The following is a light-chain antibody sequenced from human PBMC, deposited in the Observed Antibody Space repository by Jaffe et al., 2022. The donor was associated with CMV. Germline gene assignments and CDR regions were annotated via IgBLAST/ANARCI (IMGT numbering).Light chain of an antibody. Sequence: SSELTQDPAVSVALGQTVRITCQGDSLRTYYATWYQQKPGQAPVVVIHGKNNRPSGIPDRFSGSSSGNTASLTITGTQAEDEADYYCNSRGSTTNYHWVFGGGTKLTVL. CDR1: SLRTYY. CDR2: GKN. V-gene: IGLV3-19*01. J-gene: IGLJ3*02. CDR3: NSRGSTTNYHWV.